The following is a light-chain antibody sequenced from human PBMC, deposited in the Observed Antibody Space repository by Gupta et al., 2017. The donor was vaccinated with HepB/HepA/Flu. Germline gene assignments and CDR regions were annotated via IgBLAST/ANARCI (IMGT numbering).Light chain of an antibody. CDR2: LGS. Sequence: DIVMTQSPLSLPVTPGETAPIYCRSSQCLVHSNGYTYLDWYLQKPGQSPQVLIYLGSKRACGVPDRFSGSGSGTDFTLKISRVEAEDVGVYYCMQDLQTPITFGQGTKVEIK. J-gene: IGKJ1*01. CDR3: MQDLQTPIT. CDR1: QCLVHSNGYTY. V-gene: IGKV2-28*01.